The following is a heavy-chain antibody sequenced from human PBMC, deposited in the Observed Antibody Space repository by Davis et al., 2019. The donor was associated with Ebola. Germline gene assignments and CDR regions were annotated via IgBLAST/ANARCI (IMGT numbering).Heavy chain of an antibody. D-gene: IGHD5-12*01. V-gene: IGHV1-2*06. CDR3: ARPARYDYYFDY. CDR1: GYTFTGYY. CDR2: INPNSGGT. J-gene: IGHJ4*02. Sequence: ASVKVSCKASGYTFTGYYMHWVRQAPGQGLEWMGRINPNSGGTNYAQKFQGRVTMTRDTSISTAYMELSRLRSEDTAVYYCARPARYDYYFDYWGQGTLVTVSS.